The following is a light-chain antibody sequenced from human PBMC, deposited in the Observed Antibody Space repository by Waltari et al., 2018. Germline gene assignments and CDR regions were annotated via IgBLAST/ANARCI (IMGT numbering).Light chain of an antibody. Sequence: QSALTQPASMSGSPGQSITIYCTGTNSDTDGFDQVSWYQQHPDKVPKLLTHDFSRRPSGVSNRFSGSKSGNTAALTISGLRAEDEAHYYCSSFSRSASEVIFGGGTRVTVL. CDR2: DFS. CDR1: NSDTDGFDQ. J-gene: IGLJ2*01. CDR3: SSFSRSASEVI. V-gene: IGLV2-14*03.